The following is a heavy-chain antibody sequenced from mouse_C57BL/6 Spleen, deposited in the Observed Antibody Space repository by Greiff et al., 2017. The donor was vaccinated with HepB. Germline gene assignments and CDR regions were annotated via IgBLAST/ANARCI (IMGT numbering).Heavy chain of an antibody. V-gene: IGHV1-61*01. Sequence: QVQLQQPGAELVRPGSSVKLSCKASGYTFTSYWMDWVKQRPGQGLEWIGNIYPSDSETHYNQKFKDKATLTVDKSSSTAYMQLSSLTSEDSAVYYCARRRIYDGYPWFAYWGQGTLVTVSA. CDR3: ARRRIYDGYPWFAY. D-gene: IGHD2-3*01. J-gene: IGHJ3*01. CDR2: IYPSDSET. CDR1: GYTFTSYW.